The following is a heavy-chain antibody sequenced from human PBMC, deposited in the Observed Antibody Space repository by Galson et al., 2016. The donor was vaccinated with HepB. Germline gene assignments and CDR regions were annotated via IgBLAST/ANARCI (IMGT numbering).Heavy chain of an antibody. Sequence: SLRLSCAASGFTFSNYGMRWVRQAPGKGLEWVAGMSGDGSNKYYADSVKGRFIISRDNSKNTLCLQMNSLRAEDTAVYFCAKGHSQTYYYYYGMDVWGQGTSCT. CDR2: MSGDGSNK. CDR3: AKGHSQTYYYYYGMDV. V-gene: IGHV3-30*18. J-gene: IGHJ6*02. D-gene: IGHD1-26*01. CDR1: GFTFSNYG.